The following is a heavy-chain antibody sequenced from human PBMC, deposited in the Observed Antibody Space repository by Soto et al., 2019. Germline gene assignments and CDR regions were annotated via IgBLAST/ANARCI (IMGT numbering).Heavy chain of an antibody. V-gene: IGHV3-23*01. CDR3: AMLNSGSYSYHGMDV. Sequence: EVQLLESGGDLVQPGGSLRLSCAASGFTFSSYAMNWVRQAPGKGLEWVSAISGSGGNPFYADSVKGRFTISRDNSKNTLFLQMHSLRAEDTAIYYCAMLNSGSYSYHGMDVWGQGTTVTVSS. CDR1: GFTFSSYA. J-gene: IGHJ6*02. D-gene: IGHD1-26*01. CDR2: ISGSGGNP.